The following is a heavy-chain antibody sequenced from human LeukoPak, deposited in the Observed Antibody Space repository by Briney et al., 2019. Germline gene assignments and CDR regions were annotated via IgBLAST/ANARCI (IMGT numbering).Heavy chain of an antibody. D-gene: IGHD2-15*01. CDR3: AGEYCSGGSCRQGFDY. J-gene: IGHJ4*02. V-gene: IGHV1-2*02. Sequence: ASVKLCCKASGYTFTDYYMHWVRQAPGQGLEWMGWINPNSGDTNHAQNFQGRVTLTRDTSISTAYMELSSLRSDDSAVYYCAGEYCSGGSCRQGFDYWGQGTLVTVSS. CDR2: INPNSGDT. CDR1: GYTFTDYY.